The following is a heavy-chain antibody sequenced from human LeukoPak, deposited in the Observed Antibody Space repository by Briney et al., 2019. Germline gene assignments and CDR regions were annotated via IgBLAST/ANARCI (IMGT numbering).Heavy chain of an antibody. V-gene: IGHV3-48*03. CDR3: AREGKYYYGSGNYYNVGWFDP. Sequence: GGSLRLSCAASGFTFSSYEMNWVRQAPGKGLEWVSYISSSGRIIYYADSVKGRFTLSRDISKNTLYIQMNSLRAEDTAVYYCAREGKYYYGSGNYYNVGWFDPWGQGTLVTVSS. J-gene: IGHJ5*02. CDR2: ISSSGRII. CDR1: GFTFSSYE. D-gene: IGHD3-10*01.